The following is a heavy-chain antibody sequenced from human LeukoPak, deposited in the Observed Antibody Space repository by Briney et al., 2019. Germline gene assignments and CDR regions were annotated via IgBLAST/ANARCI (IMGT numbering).Heavy chain of an antibody. CDR2: ITLYNGNT. CDR1: GYTFTYCS. V-gene: IGHV1-68*01. CDR3: ARGAPGPGKRGQSSYASHY. Sequence: GASVKVSCKASGYTFTYCSLHWLQQAPGQGLERMRWITLYNGNTNYAKKFQGRVTITRDMSLRTAYMELSSLRSEDTAVYYCARGAPGPGKRGQSSYASHYWGQGTLVTVSS. J-gene: IGHJ4*02. D-gene: IGHD1-26*01.